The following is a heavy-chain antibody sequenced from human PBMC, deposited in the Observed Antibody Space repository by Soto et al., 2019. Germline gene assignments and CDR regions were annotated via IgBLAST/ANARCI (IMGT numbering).Heavy chain of an antibody. J-gene: IGHJ4*02. CDR3: IRDPPIDY. V-gene: IGHV3-74*01. CDR2: ITNDGSIT. Sequence: GGSLRLSCVASGFTLSSYKMEWVRQVPGKGLVWISQITNDGSITKYAEPVKGRFTISRDNAKNTLYLQMSSLGVEDTAVYYCIRDPPIDYWGQGTLVTSPQ. CDR1: GFTLSSYK.